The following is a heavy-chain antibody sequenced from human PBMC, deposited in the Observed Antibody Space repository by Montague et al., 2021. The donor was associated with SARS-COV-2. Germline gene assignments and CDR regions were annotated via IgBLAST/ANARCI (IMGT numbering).Heavy chain of an antibody. J-gene: IGHJ4*02. Sequence: SLRLSCAASGFTFSRFVMTWVRQAPGKGLEYVAAIRQNGESRHXXXPVKDRFIISRDNSKNTLYLQMGSLRTEDSAVYFCARTPREWGSAQYFDYWGQGALVTVSS. CDR2: IRQNGESR. CDR1: GFTFSRFV. CDR3: ARTPREWGSAQYFDY. V-gene: IGHV3-64*01. D-gene: IGHD1-26*01.